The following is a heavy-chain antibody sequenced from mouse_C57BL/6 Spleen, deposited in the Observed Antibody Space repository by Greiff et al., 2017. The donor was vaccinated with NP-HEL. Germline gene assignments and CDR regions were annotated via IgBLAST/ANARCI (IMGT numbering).Heavy chain of an antibody. Sequence: QVQLQQPGAELVKPGASVTMSCKASGYTFTSYWITWVKQRPGQGLEWSGDIYPGSGSTNYNEKFKSKATLTVDTSSSTAYMQLSSLTSADSAVYYCAGWDTTVPFDNWGQGTTLTVSS. CDR1: GYTFTSYW. CDR3: AGWDTTVPFDN. CDR2: IYPGSGST. J-gene: IGHJ2*01. D-gene: IGHD1-1*01. V-gene: IGHV1-55*01.